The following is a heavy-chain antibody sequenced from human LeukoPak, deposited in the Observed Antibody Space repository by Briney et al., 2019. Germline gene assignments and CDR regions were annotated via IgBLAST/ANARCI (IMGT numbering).Heavy chain of an antibody. Sequence: SETLSLTCPGSGGSISSSNYYWGWIRQPPGKGLEWIGSIYYSGSSYYNPSLNSRVTMSVDTSKNQFSLHLRFATAADAAVYFCPRIRLPVAGGVFNYWGQGTLATVPS. D-gene: IGHD6-19*01. CDR1: GGSISSSNYY. CDR2: IYYSGSS. J-gene: IGHJ4*02. CDR3: PRIRLPVAGGVFNY. V-gene: IGHV4-39*01.